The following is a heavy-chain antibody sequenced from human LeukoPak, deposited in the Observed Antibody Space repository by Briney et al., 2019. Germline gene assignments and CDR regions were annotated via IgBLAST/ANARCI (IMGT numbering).Heavy chain of an antibody. D-gene: IGHD2-15*01. V-gene: IGHV3-48*02. CDR3: ARDSSWSFDY. J-gene: IGHJ4*02. Sequence: GGSLRLSCAASGFSFSTYSMNWVSQAPGKGLEWVSYIRSRDGAIYYADSVKGRFTISTDNARKSLYLQMNSLREEDTAMYYCARDSSWSFDYWGQGTLVTVSS. CDR2: IRSRDGAI. CDR1: GFSFSTYS.